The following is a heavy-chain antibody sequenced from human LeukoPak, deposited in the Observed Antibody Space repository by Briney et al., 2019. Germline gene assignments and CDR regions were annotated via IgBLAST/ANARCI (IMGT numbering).Heavy chain of an antibody. D-gene: IGHD3-22*01. CDR3: ARDWGAYYHFFDY. J-gene: IGHJ4*02. CDR1: GFSTSVYW. Sequence: GGSLRLSCKASGFSTSVYWMSWVRQAPGKGLEWVGNVKQDGSERNYVDSVKGRFTISRDSAKKSLYLQMNSLRAEDTAVYYCARDWGAYYHFFDYWGQGTLVTVSS. CDR2: VKQDGSER. V-gene: IGHV3-7*01.